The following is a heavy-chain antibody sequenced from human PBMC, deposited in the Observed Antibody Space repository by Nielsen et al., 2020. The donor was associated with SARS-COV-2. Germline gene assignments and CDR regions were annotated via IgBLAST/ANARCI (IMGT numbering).Heavy chain of an antibody. CDR1: GFTFSSYA. V-gene: IGHV3-30-3*01. CDR3: ARGASMGLVGATRHNWFDP. J-gene: IGHJ5*02. Sequence: GESLKISCAASGFTFSSYAMHWVRQAPGKGLEWVAVISYDGSNKYYADSVKGRFTISRDNSKNTLYLQMNSLRAEGTAVYYCARGASMGLVGATRHNWFDPWGQGTLVTVSS. CDR2: ISYDGSNK. D-gene: IGHD1-26*01.